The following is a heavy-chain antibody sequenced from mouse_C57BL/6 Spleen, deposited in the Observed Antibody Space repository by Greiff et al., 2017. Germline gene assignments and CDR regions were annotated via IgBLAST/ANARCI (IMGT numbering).Heavy chain of an antibody. CDR2: INPGSGGT. D-gene: IGHD1-1*01. CDR1: GYAFTNYL. CDR3: ARSHYYGSRGAMDY. Sequence: VHLVESGAELVRPGTSVKVSCKASGYAFTNYLIEWVKQRPGQGLEWIGVINPGSGGTNYNEKFKGKATLTADKSSSTAYMQLSSLTSEDSAVYFCARSHYYGSRGAMDYWGQGTSVTVSS. V-gene: IGHV1-54*01. J-gene: IGHJ4*01.